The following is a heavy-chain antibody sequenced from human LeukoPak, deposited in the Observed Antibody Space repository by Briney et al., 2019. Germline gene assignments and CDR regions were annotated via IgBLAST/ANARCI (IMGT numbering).Heavy chain of an antibody. Sequence: SETLSLTCAVYGGSFSGYYWSWIRQPPGKGLEWIGEINHSGSTNYNPSLQSRVTISVDTFKNQVSLKLSSVTAADTGVYYCARGDDDFWSGYLGYWGQGTLVTVSS. D-gene: IGHD3-3*01. J-gene: IGHJ4*02. CDR1: GGSFSGYY. CDR2: INHSGST. CDR3: ARGDDDFWSGYLGY. V-gene: IGHV4-34*01.